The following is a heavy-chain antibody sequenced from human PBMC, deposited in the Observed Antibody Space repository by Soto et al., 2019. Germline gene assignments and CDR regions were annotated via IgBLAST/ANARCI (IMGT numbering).Heavy chain of an antibody. Sequence: PGGSLRLSCAASGFTFSSYSVNWVRQAPGKGLEWVSSISSSSSYIYYADSVKGRFTISRDNAKNSLYLQMNSLRAEDTAVYYCARVTGASDTYGMDVWGQGTTVTV. CDR1: GFTFSSYS. V-gene: IGHV3-21*01. CDR2: ISSSSSYI. CDR3: ARVTGASDTYGMDV. D-gene: IGHD7-27*01. J-gene: IGHJ6*02.